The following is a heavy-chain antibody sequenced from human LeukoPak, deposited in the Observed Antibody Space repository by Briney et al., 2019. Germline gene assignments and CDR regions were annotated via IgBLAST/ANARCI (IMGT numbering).Heavy chain of an antibody. CDR2: ISGDGGST. D-gene: IGHD2-2*01. Sequence: GGSLRLSCAASGFTFDDYAMHWVRQAPGKGLEWVSLISGDGGSTYYADSVKGRFTISRDNSKNSLYLQMNSLRAEDTALYYCARASDDCSSTSCYPGAFDIWGQGTMVTVSS. J-gene: IGHJ3*02. V-gene: IGHV3-43*02. CDR1: GFTFDDYA. CDR3: ARASDDCSSTSCYPGAFDI.